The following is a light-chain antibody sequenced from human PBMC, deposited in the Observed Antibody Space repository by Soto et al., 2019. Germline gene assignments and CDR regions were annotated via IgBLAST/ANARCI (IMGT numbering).Light chain of an antibody. J-gene: IGKJ4*01. V-gene: IGKV3-11*01. CDR3: QQREDGPRA. CDR1: QSVGDY. CDR2: DAS. Sequence: EIVLTQSPATLSLSPGERATLSCRASQSVGDYLGWYQQKPGQAPRLLIYDASQRATGVPARFSASGSGTDFTRTISSLETEDFAIDDCQQREDGPRAFGGGTKVEFK.